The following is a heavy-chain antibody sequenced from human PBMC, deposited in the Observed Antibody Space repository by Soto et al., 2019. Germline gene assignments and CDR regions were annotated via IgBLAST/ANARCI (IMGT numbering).Heavy chain of an antibody. CDR3: ARVRITIFGVVMRPKLDY. D-gene: IGHD3-3*01. CDR1: GYTFTSYG. V-gene: IGHV1-18*01. Sequence: ASVKVSCKASGYTFTSYGISWVRQAPGQGLEWMGWISAYNGNTNYAQKPQGRVTMTTDTSTSTAYMELRSLRSDDTAVYYCARVRITIFGVVMRPKLDYWGQGTLVTVSS. CDR2: ISAYNGNT. J-gene: IGHJ4*02.